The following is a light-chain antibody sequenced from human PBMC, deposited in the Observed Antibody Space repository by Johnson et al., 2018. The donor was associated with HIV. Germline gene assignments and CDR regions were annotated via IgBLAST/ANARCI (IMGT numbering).Light chain of an antibody. CDR1: SSNIGTNA. CDR3: ATWDDSLNGYV. J-gene: IGLJ1*01. CDR2: SDD. V-gene: IGLV1-44*01. Sequence: QSVLTQPPSASLTPGQRVTISCSGSSSNIGTNAVNWYQHLPGAAPKLLIFSDDERPSGVPDRFSASKSGTSASLALSGLQSEDEADYYCATWDDSLNGYVFGTGTKVTVL.